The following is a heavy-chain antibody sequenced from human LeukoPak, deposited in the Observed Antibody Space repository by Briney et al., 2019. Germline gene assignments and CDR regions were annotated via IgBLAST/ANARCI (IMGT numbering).Heavy chain of an antibody. V-gene: IGHV3-30*02. CDR1: GFTFSGYG. J-gene: IGHJ4*02. CDR2: IWYDGSNK. D-gene: IGHD3-3*01. CDR3: VKRTSDYYYYDY. Sequence: PGGSLRLSSAASGFTFSGYGMHWVRQAPGKGLEWVAVIWYDGSNKYYADSVKGRFTISRDNSKNTLYLQTSSLRAEDTAVYYCVKRTSDYYYYDYWGRGTLVTVSS.